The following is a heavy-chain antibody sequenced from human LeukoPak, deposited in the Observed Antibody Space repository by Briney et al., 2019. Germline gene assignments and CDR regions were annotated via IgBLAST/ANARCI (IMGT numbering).Heavy chain of an antibody. CDR3: ARDPPPDYYDSSGSLDY. V-gene: IGHV3-30-3*01. Sequence: PGGSLRLSCAASGFTFSSYAMHWVRQAPGKGLEWVAVISYDGSNKYYADSVKGRFTISRDNSKNTLHLQMNSLRAEDTAVYYCARDPPPDYYDSSGSLDYWGQGTLVTVSS. J-gene: IGHJ4*02. CDR1: GFTFSSYA. CDR2: ISYDGSNK. D-gene: IGHD3-22*01.